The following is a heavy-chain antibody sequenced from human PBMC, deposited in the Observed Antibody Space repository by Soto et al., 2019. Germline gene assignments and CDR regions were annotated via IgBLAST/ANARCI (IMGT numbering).Heavy chain of an antibody. CDR1: GYTFTSYD. CDR3: ARGPSAPTYYYYYYMDV. J-gene: IGHJ6*03. CDR2: MNPNSGNT. Sequence: ASVKVSCKASGYTFTSYDINWVRQATGQGLEWMGWMNPNSGNTGYAQKFQGRVTMTRNTSISTAYMELSSLRSEDTAVYYCARGPSAPTYYYYYYMDVWGKGTTVTISS. V-gene: IGHV1-8*01.